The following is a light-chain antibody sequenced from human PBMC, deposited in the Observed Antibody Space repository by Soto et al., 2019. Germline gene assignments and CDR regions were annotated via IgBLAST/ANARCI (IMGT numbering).Light chain of an antibody. CDR3: SSYTTSTTIYV. CDR1: SSDVGGYNF. J-gene: IGLJ1*01. V-gene: IGLV2-14*01. Sequence: QSALTQPRSVSGSPGQSVTISCTGTSSDVGGYNFVSWYQQHPGKAPKLLIYEVTNRPSGVSDRFSGSKSGNTASLTISGLQAEDEADYYCSSYTTSTTIYVFGTGTKVTVL. CDR2: EVT.